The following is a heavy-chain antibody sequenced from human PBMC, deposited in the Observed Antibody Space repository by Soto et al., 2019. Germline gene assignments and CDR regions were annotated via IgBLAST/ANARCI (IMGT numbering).Heavy chain of an antibody. V-gene: IGHV4-61*01. CDR2: VYHTGRT. D-gene: IGHD3-3*01. J-gene: IGHJ4*02. CDR3: ARDFAYFDS. Sequence: SETLSLTCTVSGGSFKGGSYSWSWIRQPPGKGLEWIGYVYHTGRTSYNPSLKSRVSISMDTSKNQFSLNLDSVTAADTAVYFCARDFAYFDSWGQGTLVTVSS. CDR1: GGSFKGGSYS.